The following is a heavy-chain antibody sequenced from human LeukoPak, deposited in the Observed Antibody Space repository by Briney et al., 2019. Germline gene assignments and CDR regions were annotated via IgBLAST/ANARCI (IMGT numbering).Heavy chain of an antibody. J-gene: IGHJ4*02. CDR1: GFTFSDYW. D-gene: IGHD1-1*01. V-gene: IGHV3-7*01. Sequence: GGSLRLSCAAPGFTFSDYWMTWVRQAPGKGLEWVANIKHDGSGEYYVDPVKGRFTISRDSAKNSRYLQMNSLRAEDTAVYYCAKSTTTIYDYWGQGTLVTVSS. CDR2: IKHDGSGE. CDR3: AKSTTTIYDY.